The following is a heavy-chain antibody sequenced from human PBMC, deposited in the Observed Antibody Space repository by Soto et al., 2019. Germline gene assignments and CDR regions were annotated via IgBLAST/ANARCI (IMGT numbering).Heavy chain of an antibody. J-gene: IGHJ4*02. CDR1: GFTFSSYA. CDR3: AKDGSNHLFYY. D-gene: IGHD3-3*02. Sequence: GGSLRLSCAASGFTFSSYAMSWVRQAPGKGLEWVSAISGSGGSTYYADSVKGRFTISRDNSKNTLYLQMNSLRAEDTAGYYCAKDGSNHLFYYWGQGTLVTVSS. CDR2: ISGSGGST. V-gene: IGHV3-23*01.